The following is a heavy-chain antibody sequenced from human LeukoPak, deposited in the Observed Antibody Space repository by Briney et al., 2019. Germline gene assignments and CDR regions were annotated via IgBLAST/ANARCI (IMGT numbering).Heavy chain of an antibody. V-gene: IGHV1-18*01. J-gene: IGHJ6*02. CDR1: GYTFSSYG. Sequence: GGSVKVSCKASGYTFSSYGINWVRQAPGQGLEWMGWISAYNGNTNYAQHLQGRVTMTTDTSTSTAYMELRSLRSDDTAVYYCASGSSQPSNSCRNYYYCYGMDVWGQGTTVTVSS. D-gene: IGHD2-2*01. CDR3: ASGSSQPSNSCRNYYYCYGMDV. CDR2: ISAYNGNT.